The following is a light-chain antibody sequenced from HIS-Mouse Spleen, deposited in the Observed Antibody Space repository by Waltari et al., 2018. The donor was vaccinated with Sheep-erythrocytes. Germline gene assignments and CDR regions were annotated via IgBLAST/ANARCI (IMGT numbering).Light chain of an antibody. CDR2: EGS. Sequence: QSALTQPASVSGSPGQSITISCTGTSSDVGSYNLVSWYQHHPGKAPKLMSYEGSKRPSGVYIRFSGSKSGNTASLTISGLKAEDEADYYCCSYAGSSTPWVFGGGTKLTVL. V-gene: IGLV2-23*01. J-gene: IGLJ3*02. CDR3: CSYAGSSTPWV. CDR1: SSDVGSYNL.